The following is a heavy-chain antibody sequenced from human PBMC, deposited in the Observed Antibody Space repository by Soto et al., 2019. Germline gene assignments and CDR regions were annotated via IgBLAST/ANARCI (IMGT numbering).Heavy chain of an antibody. D-gene: IGHD3-9*01. V-gene: IGHV1-2*02. J-gene: IGHJ6*02. CDR1: GYTFTGYY. CDR2: INPNSGGT. CDR3: ARDSNYAILTAYFYYGMDV. Sequence: GASVKVSCKASGYTFTGYYMHWVRQAPGQGLEWMGWINPNSGGTNYAQKFQGRVTMTRDTSISTAYMELSRLRSDDTAVYYCARDSNYAILTAYFYYGMDVWGQGTTVTVSS.